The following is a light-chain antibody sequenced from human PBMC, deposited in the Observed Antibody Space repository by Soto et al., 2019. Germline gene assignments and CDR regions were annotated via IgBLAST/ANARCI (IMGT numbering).Light chain of an antibody. Sequence: QSVLTQPPSVSGAPGQRVTISCTGSSSNIGAGHDVHWYQQLPGTAPKLLIYGNSNRPSGVPDRFSGSKSGTSASLAITGLQAEDEADYYCQSYDSSLRGFYVFGTGTKVTVL. V-gene: IGLV1-40*01. CDR1: SSNIGAGHD. J-gene: IGLJ1*01. CDR2: GNS. CDR3: QSYDSSLRGFYV.